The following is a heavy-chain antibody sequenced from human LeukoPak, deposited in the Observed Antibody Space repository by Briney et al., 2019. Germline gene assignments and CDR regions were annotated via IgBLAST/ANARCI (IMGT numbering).Heavy chain of an antibody. V-gene: IGHV4-39*01. J-gene: IGHJ4*02. CDR3: ARRPTLAGTGN. Sequence: TSETLSLTCTVSGGSISSSSYYWGWIRQPPGKGLEWIGSIYYSGSTYYNPSLKSRVTISVDTSKNQFSLKLSSVTAADTAVYYCARRPTLAGTGNWGQGTPVTVSS. D-gene: IGHD1-1*01. CDR1: GGSISSSSYY. CDR2: IYYSGST.